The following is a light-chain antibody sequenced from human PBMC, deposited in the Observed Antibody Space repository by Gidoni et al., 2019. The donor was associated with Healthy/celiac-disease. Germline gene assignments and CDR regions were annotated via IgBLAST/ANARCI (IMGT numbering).Light chain of an antibody. J-gene: IGLJ2*01. V-gene: IGLV2-14*01. Sequence: QSALTQPVSVSGSPGQSITISCTGTSSDVGGYNYFSWYQQHPGKAPKLMSYEVSNRPSGVSNRFSGSKSGNTASLTISGLQAEDEADYYCSSYTSSSTVVFCGGTKLTVL. CDR2: EVS. CDR1: SSDVGGYNY. CDR3: SSYTSSSTVV.